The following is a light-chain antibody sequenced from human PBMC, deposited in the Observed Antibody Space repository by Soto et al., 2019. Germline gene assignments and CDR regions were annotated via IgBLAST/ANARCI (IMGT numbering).Light chain of an antibody. CDR3: TSYAGSLPVV. CDR1: SSDVGGYNY. CDR2: EVS. Sequence: ALTQPPSASGSPGQSVTISCTGTSSDVGGYNYVSWYQHHPGKAPRLMVYEVSKRPSGVPDRFSGSKSGNTASLTVSGLQTEDEAGYYCTSYAGSLPVVFGGGTKVTVL. V-gene: IGLV2-8*01. J-gene: IGLJ2*01.